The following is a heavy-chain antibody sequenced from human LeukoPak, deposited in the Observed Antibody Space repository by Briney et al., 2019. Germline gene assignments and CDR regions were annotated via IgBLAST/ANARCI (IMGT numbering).Heavy chain of an antibody. CDR1: GGSFSGYY. J-gene: IGHJ4*02. V-gene: IGHV4-34*01. D-gene: IGHD3-22*01. Sequence: PSETLSLTCAVYGGSFSGYYWSWIRQPPGKGLEWIGEINHSGSTNYNPSLKSRVTISVDTSKNQFSLKLSSVTAADTAVYYCARVKWRYYDSKGFDYWGQGTLVTVSS. CDR2: INHSGST. CDR3: ARVKWRYYDSKGFDY.